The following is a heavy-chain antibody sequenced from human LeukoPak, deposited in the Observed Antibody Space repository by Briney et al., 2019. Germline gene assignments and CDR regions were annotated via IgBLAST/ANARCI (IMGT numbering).Heavy chain of an antibody. J-gene: IGHJ4*02. D-gene: IGHD3-22*01. CDR2: IIPIFGTA. CDR3: ATDSSGYIIDY. V-gene: IGHV1-69*13. CDR1: GGTFSSYA. Sequence: ASVKVSCKASGGTFSSYAISWVRQAPGQGLEWMGGIIPIFGTANYAQRFQGRVTITADESTSTAYMELSSLRSEDTAVYYCATDSSGYIIDYWGQGTLVTVSS.